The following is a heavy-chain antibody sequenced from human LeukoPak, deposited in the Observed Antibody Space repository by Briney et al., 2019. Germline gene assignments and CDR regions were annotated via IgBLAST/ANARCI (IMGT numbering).Heavy chain of an antibody. CDR1: GFTFSSYG. Sequence: PGGSLRLSCAASGFTFSSYGMHWVRQAPGKGLEWVAFIRYDGSNKYYADSVKGRFTISRDNSKNTLYLQMNSLRAEDTAVYYCAKTPKSDRYYDSPTDYYMDVWGKGTTVTISS. V-gene: IGHV3-30*02. J-gene: IGHJ6*03. CDR2: IRYDGSNK. D-gene: IGHD3-22*01. CDR3: AKTPKSDRYYDSPTDYYMDV.